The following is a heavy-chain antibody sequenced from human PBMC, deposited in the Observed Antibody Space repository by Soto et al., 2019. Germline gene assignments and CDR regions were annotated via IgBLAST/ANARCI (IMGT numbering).Heavy chain of an antibody. CDR1: GGSISSSSYY. D-gene: IGHD1-20*01. J-gene: IGHJ5*02. CDR3: ARHGYNWHDFPRPVDWFEP. V-gene: IGHV4-39*01. CDR2: IYYSGRT. Sequence: QLQLQESGPGLVKPSETLSLTCTVSGGSISSSSYYWGWIRQPPGKGLEWIGSIYYSGRTYYNPTLKSRVTISVNTSKIQFSLKLSCVAAADTAVYYCARHGYNWHDFPRPVDWFEPWGQGTLVTVSS.